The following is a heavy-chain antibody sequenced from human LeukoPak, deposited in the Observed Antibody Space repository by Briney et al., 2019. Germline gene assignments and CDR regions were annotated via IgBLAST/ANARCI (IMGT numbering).Heavy chain of an antibody. V-gene: IGHV1-69*13. Sequence: SVKVSCKAYGGTFSSHEISWVRQAPGQGLEWMGGIIPIFGTANYAPKFQGRVTITADESTSTAYMEMSSLRSEDTAVYYCARDHGFYTSGRDYWGQGTLVIVSS. D-gene: IGHD3-10*01. CDR2: IIPIFGTA. CDR3: ARDHGFYTSGRDY. J-gene: IGHJ4*02. CDR1: GGTFSSHE.